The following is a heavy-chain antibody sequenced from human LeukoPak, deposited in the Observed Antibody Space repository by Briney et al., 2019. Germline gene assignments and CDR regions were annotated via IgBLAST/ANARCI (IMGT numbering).Heavy chain of an antibody. D-gene: IGHD6-13*01. V-gene: IGHV1-3*01. CDR1: GYTFTTYA. CDR3: ASPYPGIAAAGNSYYYGMDV. Sequence: GASVKVSCKTSGYTFTTYAIHWVRQAPGQRPEWMGWINAGNGNTQYSQKFQDRVTITRDTSASTAYMELSSLRSEYTAVYYCASPYPGIAAAGNSYYYGMDVWGQGTMVTASS. CDR2: INAGNGNT. J-gene: IGHJ6*02.